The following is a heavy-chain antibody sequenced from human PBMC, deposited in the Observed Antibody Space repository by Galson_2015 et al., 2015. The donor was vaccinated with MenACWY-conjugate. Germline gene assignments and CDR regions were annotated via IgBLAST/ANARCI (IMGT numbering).Heavy chain of an antibody. Sequence: RLSCAASGFTFSTYWMHWVRQAPGKGLVWVSRINSDGRSTSYADSVKGRFTISRDNAKNTLYLQMNSLRAEDTAVYYCARLGGNHRTTSHSDYWGQGTLVTVSS. J-gene: IGHJ4*02. CDR1: GFTFSTYW. CDR2: INSDGRST. CDR3: ARLGGNHRTTSHSDY. D-gene: IGHD2/OR15-2a*01. V-gene: IGHV3-74*01.